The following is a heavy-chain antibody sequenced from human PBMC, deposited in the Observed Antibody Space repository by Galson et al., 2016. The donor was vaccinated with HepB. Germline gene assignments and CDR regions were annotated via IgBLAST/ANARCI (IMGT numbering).Heavy chain of an antibody. CDR3: ARELSRYYYYGMDV. Sequence: SVKVSCKASGYTFTSHDINWVRQATGQGLEWMGWMDPKSGNTGYAQKFQGRITMTGKSSISTAYMELSSLRSEDTAVYYCARELSRYYYYGMDVWGQGIPGLRLL. V-gene: IGHV1-8*01. J-gene: IGHJ6*02. CDR1: GYTFTSHD. D-gene: IGHD1-26*01. CDR2: MDPKSGNT.